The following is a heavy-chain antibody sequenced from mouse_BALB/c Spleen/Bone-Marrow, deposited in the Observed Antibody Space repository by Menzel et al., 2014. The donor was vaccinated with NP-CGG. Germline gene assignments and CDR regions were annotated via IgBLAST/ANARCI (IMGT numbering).Heavy chain of an antibody. CDR3: ASLLTSYAMDY. D-gene: IGHD4-1*01. CDR2: IRNKANGYTT. J-gene: IGHJ4*01. Sequence: EVKLMESGGGLVQPGGSLRLSCATSGFTFTDYFMTWVRQPPGKALEWLGFIRNKANGYTTDYSASVKGRFTISRDNSQSILYLQMNTLRAEDSATYYCASLLTSYAMDYWGQGTSVTVSS. V-gene: IGHV7-3*02. CDR1: GFTFTDYF.